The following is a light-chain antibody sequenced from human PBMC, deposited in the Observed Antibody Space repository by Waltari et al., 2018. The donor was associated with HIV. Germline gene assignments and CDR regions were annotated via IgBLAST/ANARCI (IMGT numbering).Light chain of an antibody. CDR3: CAYAAAHISYV. J-gene: IGLJ1*01. CDR1: TSDVGDYNY. Sequence: QSALTQPPSVSGSPGQSVTLSCTGTTSDVGDYNYVSWYQQHPGKAPKLIIFDVSQRPSGGPDRFSGSKSGSTASLTISGLQTEDEADYFCCAYAAAHISYVFGSGTKVAVL. V-gene: IGLV2-11*01. CDR2: DVS.